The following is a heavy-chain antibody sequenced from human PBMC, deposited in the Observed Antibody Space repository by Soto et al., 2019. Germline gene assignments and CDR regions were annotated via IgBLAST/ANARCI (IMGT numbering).Heavy chain of an antibody. CDR2: IFDSGTT. V-gene: IGHV4-30-4*01. Sequence: SETLSVTCTVSGDFISSDYSCWSWIRQAPGEGLEWIGHIFDSGTTYTNPSLRSQVAISLDTSKNHFSLTLSSVTAADTAVYYCARGPSGDKDHYWGEGALVTVS. J-gene: IGHJ4*02. CDR1: GDFISSDYSC. CDR3: ARGPSGDKDHY.